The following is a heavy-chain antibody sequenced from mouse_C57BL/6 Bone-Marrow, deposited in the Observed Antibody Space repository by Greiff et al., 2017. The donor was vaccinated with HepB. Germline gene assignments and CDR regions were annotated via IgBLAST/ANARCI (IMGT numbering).Heavy chain of an antibody. V-gene: IGHV15-2*01. D-gene: IGHD1-1*01. J-gene: IGHJ1*03. CDR2: ILPSIGST. CDR1: DSEVFPIAY. Sequence: QVHVKQSGSELRSPGSSVKLSCKDFDSEVFPIAYMSWVRQKPGHGLEWIGGILPSIGSTIYGEKFEDKATLDADTLSNTAYLELNSLTSEDSAIYYCARPIITTVVAKDYYFDVWGTGTTVTVSS. CDR3: ARPIITTVVAKDYYFDV.